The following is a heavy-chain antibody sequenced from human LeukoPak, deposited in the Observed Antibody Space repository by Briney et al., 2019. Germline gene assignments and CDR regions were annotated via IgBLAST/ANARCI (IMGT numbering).Heavy chain of an antibody. CDR3: ARGFKYSNSSLGGPVY. CDR2: IWYDGSNK. J-gene: IGHJ4*02. D-gene: IGHD6-6*01. CDR1: GFTFSSYG. Sequence: GGSLRLSCAASGFTFSSYGMHWVRQAPGKGLEWVAVIWYDGSNKYYADSVKGRFTISRDNSKNTLYLQMNSLRAEDTAVYYCARGFKYSNSSLGGPVYWGQGTLVTVSS. V-gene: IGHV3-33*01.